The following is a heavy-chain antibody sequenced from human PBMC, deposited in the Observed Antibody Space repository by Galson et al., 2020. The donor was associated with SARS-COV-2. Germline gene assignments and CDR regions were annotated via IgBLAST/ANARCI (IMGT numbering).Heavy chain of an antibody. J-gene: IGHJ4*02. CDR3: VKGSGYYDY. CDR1: GFSVSDTF. D-gene: IGHD3-22*01. V-gene: IGHV3-53*01. Sequence: GGSLRLSCTVSGFSVSDTFMTWVRQAPGKGLEWVSLLYIGGDTYYADSVKGRFAIARDSSENTLRLQMNNLRAEDTAVYYCVKGSGYYDYWGQGTRVTVSS. CDR2: LYIGGDT.